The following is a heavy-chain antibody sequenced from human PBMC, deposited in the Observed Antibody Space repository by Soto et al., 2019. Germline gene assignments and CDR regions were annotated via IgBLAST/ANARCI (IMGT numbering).Heavy chain of an antibody. CDR3: ARGEDAFFYYGLDV. Sequence: LSLTCTVSGGSITSSYWSWIRRPPGKGLEWIAYIYGTGISGYTPSTSYNPSLKSRVTMSVDTSKSQSSLKLTSVTAADTAVYYCARGEDAFFYYGLDVWGQGITVTVSS. CDR1: GGSITSSY. CDR2: IYGTGISGYTPST. J-gene: IGHJ6*02. V-gene: IGHV4-59*01.